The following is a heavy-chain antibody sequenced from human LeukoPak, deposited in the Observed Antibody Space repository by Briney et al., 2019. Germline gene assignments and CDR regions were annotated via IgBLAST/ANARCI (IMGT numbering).Heavy chain of an antibody. CDR3: ARVGPLWFGELFTPLPYYYYYGMDV. Sequence: GGSLRLSCAASGFTFSQYWMSWVRQAPGKGLEWVANIRQDGHENYYADSVKGRFTISRDNAKNSLYLQMNSLRDEDTAVYYCARVGPLWFGELFTPLPYYYYYGMDVWGQGTTVTVSS. CDR2: IRQDGHEN. V-gene: IGHV3-7*01. J-gene: IGHJ6*02. CDR1: GFTFSQYW. D-gene: IGHD3-10*01.